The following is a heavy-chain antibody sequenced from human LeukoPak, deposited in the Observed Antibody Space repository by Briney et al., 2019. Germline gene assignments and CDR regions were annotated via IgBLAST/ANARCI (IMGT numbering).Heavy chain of an antibody. CDR2: IYHSGST. CDR3: ARQGDYDLWSGYPNWFDP. Sequence: SETLSLTCAVSGCSISSGYYWGWIRQPPGKGLEWIGSIYHSGSTYYNPSLKSRVTISVDTSKNQFSLKLSSVTAADTAVYYCARQGDYDLWSGYPNWFDPWGQGTLVTVSS. J-gene: IGHJ5*02. CDR1: GCSISSGYY. D-gene: IGHD3-3*01. V-gene: IGHV4-38-2*01.